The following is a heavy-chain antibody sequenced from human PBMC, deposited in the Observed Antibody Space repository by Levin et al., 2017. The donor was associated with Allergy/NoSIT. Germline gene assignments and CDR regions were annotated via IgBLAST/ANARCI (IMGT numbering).Heavy chain of an antibody. CDR3: ARETNMATIEFDY. J-gene: IGHJ4*02. Sequence: VASVKVSCKASGGTFSSYAISWVRQAPGQGLEWMGGIIPIFGTANYAQKFQGRVTITADESTSTAYMELSSLRSEDTAVYYCARETNMATIEFDYWGQGTLVTVSS. CDR2: IIPIFGTA. V-gene: IGHV1-69*13. D-gene: IGHD5-24*01. CDR1: GGTFSSYA.